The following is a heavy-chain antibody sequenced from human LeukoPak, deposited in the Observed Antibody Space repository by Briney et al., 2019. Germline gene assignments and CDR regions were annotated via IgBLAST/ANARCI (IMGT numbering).Heavy chain of an antibody. CDR3: ARESGRYYGYMDV. CDR2: IIPIFGTA. D-gene: IGHD3-10*01. V-gene: IGHV1-69*15. J-gene: IGHJ6*03. CDR1: GGTFSSYA. Sequence: SVKVSCKASGGTFSSYAISWVRQAPGQGLEWMGKIIPIFGTANYAQKFQGRVTITADESTSAAYMELSSLRSEDTAVYYCARESGRYYGYMDVWGKGTTVTISS.